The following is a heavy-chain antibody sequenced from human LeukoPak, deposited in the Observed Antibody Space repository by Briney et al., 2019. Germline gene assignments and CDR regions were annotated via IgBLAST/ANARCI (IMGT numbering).Heavy chain of an antibody. CDR1: GGSISSGGYY. CDR3: ARPHDSSSWYSFDI. CDR2: IYYSGST. V-gene: IGHV4-31*03. J-gene: IGHJ3*02. D-gene: IGHD6-13*01. Sequence: PSQTLSLTCTVCGGSISSGGYYWSWIRQHPGKGLEWIGYIYYSGSTYYNPSLKSRVTISVDTSKNQFSLKLSSVTAADTAVYYSARPHDSSSWYSFDIWGQGTMVTVSS.